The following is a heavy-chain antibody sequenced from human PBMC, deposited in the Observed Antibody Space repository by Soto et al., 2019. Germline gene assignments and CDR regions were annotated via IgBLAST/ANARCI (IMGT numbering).Heavy chain of an antibody. CDR3: ARRRSFSVAAAVGYWFDP. J-gene: IGHJ5*02. V-gene: IGHV4-39*01. Sequence: SETLSLTCTVSGGSISSSSYYWGWIRQPPGKGLVLFVSIYYSGSTYYNPSLKSRVTISVDTSKNQFSLKLSSVTAADTAVYFCARRRSFSVAAAVGYWFDPWGQGTLVTVSS. D-gene: IGHD6-13*01. CDR2: IYYSGST. CDR1: GGSISSSSYY.